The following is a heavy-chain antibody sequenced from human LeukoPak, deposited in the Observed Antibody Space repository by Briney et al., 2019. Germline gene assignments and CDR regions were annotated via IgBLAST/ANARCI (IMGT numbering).Heavy chain of an antibody. J-gene: IGHJ4*02. CDR2: IIPIFGTA. D-gene: IGHD3-22*01. Sequence: SVKVSCKASGGTFSSYAISWVRQAPGQGLEWMGRIIPIFGTANYAQKFQGRVTITTDESTSTAYMELSRLRSDDTAVYYCARSSGYYETLDYWGQGTLVTVSS. CDR1: GGTFSSYA. V-gene: IGHV1-69*05. CDR3: ARSSGYYETLDY.